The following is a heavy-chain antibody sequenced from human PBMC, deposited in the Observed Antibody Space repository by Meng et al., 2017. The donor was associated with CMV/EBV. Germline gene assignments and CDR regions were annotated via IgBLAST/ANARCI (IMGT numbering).Heavy chain of an antibody. CDR3: ARDPAWSVITPRRGFDY. D-gene: IGHD2-15*01. V-gene: IGHV1-18*01. Sequence: QVHVVQAGAGGKKPGASVKVSCKAAGYTFTSYGISWVRQAPGQGLEWMGWISAYNGNTNYAQKLQGRVTMTTDTSTSTAYMELRSLRSDDTAVYYCARDPAWSVITPRRGFDYWGQGTLVTVSS. CDR2: ISAYNGNT. CDR1: GYTFTSYG. J-gene: IGHJ4*02.